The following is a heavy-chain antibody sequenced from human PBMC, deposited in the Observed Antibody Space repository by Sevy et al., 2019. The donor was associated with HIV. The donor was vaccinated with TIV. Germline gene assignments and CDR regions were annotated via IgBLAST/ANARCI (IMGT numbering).Heavy chain of an antibody. J-gene: IGHJ4*02. Sequence: GGSLRLSCAASGFTFSSYAMHWVRQAPGKGLEWVAVISYDGSNKYYADSVKGRFTISRDNSKNTLYLQMNSLRAEDTAVYYCAREWEGSDYAAFDYWGQGTLVTVSS. CDR3: AREWEGSDYAAFDY. CDR1: GFTFSSYA. V-gene: IGHV3-30-3*01. D-gene: IGHD4-17*01. CDR2: ISYDGSNK.